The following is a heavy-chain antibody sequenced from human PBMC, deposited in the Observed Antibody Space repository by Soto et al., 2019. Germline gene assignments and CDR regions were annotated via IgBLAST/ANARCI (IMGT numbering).Heavy chain of an antibody. Sequence: PGGSLRLSCAASGFTFRNYAMHWVRQSPGKGLEWVAVISYDGSNKYYADSVKGRFNMSRYNSKNTLYLQMNSLRAEDTAIYQCARVQEPGLLRLAYNHYAMDVWGQGCTVTVAS. CDR2: ISYDGSNK. CDR1: GFTFRNYA. CDR3: ARVQEPGLLRLAYNHYAMDV. D-gene: IGHD3-3*02. V-gene: IGHV3-30-3*01. J-gene: IGHJ6*02.